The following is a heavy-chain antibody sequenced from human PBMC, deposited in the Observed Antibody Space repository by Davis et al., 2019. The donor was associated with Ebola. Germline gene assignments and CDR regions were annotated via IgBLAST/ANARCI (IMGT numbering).Heavy chain of an antibody. CDR2: INPKSGDA. V-gene: IGHV1-8*01. Sequence: AASVKVSCKASGYTFINNNIDWVRQAPGQGLEWVGWINPKSGDAGSAQKFQGRVTMTRDTSIGTAYMELNSLRSDDTAVYYCTRYSKTADFDYWGQGTLVTVSS. J-gene: IGHJ4*02. CDR3: TRYSKTADFDY. D-gene: IGHD6-25*01. CDR1: GYTFINNN.